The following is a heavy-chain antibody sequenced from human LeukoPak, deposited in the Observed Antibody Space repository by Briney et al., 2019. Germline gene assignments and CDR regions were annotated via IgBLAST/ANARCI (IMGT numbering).Heavy chain of an antibody. CDR3: ARGPSSTSCCDY. CDR2: IYHSGST. Sequence: PSGTLSLTCAVSPGSVSSSNCWSWVRQPPGQGLEWIGEIYHSGSTNYNPSLKSRVTISVDKSKNQFSLKLSSVTAADTAVYYCARGPSSTSCCDYWGQGTLVTVSS. D-gene: IGHD2-2*01. V-gene: IGHV4-4*02. J-gene: IGHJ4*02. CDR1: PGSVSSSNC.